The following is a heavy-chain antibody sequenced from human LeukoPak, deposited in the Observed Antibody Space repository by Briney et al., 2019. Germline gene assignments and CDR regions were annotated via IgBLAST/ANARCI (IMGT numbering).Heavy chain of an antibody. D-gene: IGHD6-19*01. CDR3: AGSLGSSGWYYY. J-gene: IGHJ4*02. CDR2: INHSGST. CDR1: GGSFSGYY. V-gene: IGHV4-34*01. Sequence: TSETLSLTCAVYGGSFSGYYWSWIRQPPGKGLEWIGEINHSGSTNYNPSLKSRVTISVDTSKNQFSLKLSSVTAADTAAYYCAGSLGSSGWYYYWGQGTLVTVSS.